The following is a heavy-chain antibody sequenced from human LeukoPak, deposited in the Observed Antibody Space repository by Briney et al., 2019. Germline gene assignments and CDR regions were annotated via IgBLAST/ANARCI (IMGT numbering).Heavy chain of an antibody. CDR1: GGSFRGYY. Sequence: PSETLSLTCAVYGGSFRGYYWSWIRQPPGTGLEWIGEINHSGSTNYNPSLKSRVTISVDTSKNQFSLKLSSVTAADTAVYYCARGGGRYSYVYFDYWGQGTLVTVSS. V-gene: IGHV4-34*01. J-gene: IGHJ4*02. D-gene: IGHD5-18*01. CDR3: ARGGGRYSYVYFDY. CDR2: INHSGST.